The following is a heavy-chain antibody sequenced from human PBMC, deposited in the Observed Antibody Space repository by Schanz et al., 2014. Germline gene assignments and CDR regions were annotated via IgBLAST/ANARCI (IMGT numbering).Heavy chain of an antibody. V-gene: IGHV3-33*03. Sequence: QVQLVESGGGVVQPGRSLRLSCAASGFTFSSYGMHWVRQAPGKGLEWVAVIWDDGGNKDYADSVKGRFTISRDNSKNTQNLRMDSLRAEDTAVYFWGKQVPAYNPFDSWGQGTLVTVSS. J-gene: IGHJ4*02. CDR1: GFTFSSYG. CDR2: IWDDGGNK. CDR3: GKQVPAYNPFDS. D-gene: IGHD1-1*01.